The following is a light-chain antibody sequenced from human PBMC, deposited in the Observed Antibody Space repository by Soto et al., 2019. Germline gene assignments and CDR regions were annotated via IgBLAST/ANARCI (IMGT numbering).Light chain of an antibody. CDR3: QTWGTGIQV. J-gene: IGLJ2*01. Sequence: QLVLTQSPSASASLGASVKVSCTLSSGHSSYTIAWHQQQPEKGPRYLMKLNSDGSHSKGDRIPDRFSGSSSGDERYLTISSLQSEDEADYYCQTWGTGIQVFGGGTKVTVL. CDR1: SGHSSYT. CDR2: LNSDGSH. V-gene: IGLV4-69*01.